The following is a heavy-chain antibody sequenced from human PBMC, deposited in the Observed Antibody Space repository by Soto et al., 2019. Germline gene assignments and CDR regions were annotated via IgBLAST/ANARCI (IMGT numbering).Heavy chain of an antibody. D-gene: IGHD6-19*01. V-gene: IGHV3-74*01. CDR2: INSDGSST. J-gene: IGHJ6*02. Sequence: GGSLRLSCAASGFTFSSYWMHWVRQAPGKGLVWVSRINSDGSSTSYADSVKGRFTISRDNAKNTLYLQMNSLRAEDTAVYYCARDWRSSSGWYLGYYYYGMDVWGQGTTVTVSS. CDR3: ARDWRSSSGWYLGYYYYGMDV. CDR1: GFTFSSYW.